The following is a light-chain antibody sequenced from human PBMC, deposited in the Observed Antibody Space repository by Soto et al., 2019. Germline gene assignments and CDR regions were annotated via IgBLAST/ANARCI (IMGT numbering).Light chain of an antibody. J-gene: IGKJ4*01. V-gene: IGKV3-11*01. CDR3: QQRSNWPPLS. Sequence: EIVLTQSPGTLSLSPGGRATLACRPSPSVVSYLAWYQQKPGQAPRLLIYDASNRATGIPARFSGSGSGTDFTLTISSLEPEDFAVYYCQQRSNWPPLSFGGGTKVDIK. CDR2: DAS. CDR1: PSVVSY.